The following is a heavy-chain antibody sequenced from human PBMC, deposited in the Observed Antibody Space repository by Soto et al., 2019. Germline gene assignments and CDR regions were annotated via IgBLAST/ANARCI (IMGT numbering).Heavy chain of an antibody. CDR2: ISGRGDRA. CDR3: AKDMMPPTLADFFDY. V-gene: IGHV3-23*01. Sequence: EVQLLESGGGLIQPGGSLSLSCEASGFTFSNYGRTSVRQAPGKGLEWVLTISGRGDRAFYADPVTSRFTISRDNSKNTLYLQMNSLTAEDSAIYYVAKDMMPPTLADFFDYWGQGILVTGSS. CDR1: GFTFSNYG. J-gene: IGHJ4*02. D-gene: IGHD3-16*01.